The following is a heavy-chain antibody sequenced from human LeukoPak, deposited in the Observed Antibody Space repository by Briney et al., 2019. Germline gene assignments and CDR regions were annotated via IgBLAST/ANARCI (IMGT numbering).Heavy chain of an antibody. CDR1: GGSIDSYY. CDR3: ARESFGSGRNNWFDP. D-gene: IGHD3-10*01. Sequence: SETLSLTCTVSGGSIDSYYWSWIRQPPGKGLEWIGIIYYSGSTKYNPSLKSRVTISMDRSTNQFSLKLTSVTAADTAVYYCARESFGSGRNNWFDPWGQGTLVTVSS. V-gene: IGHV4-59*01. J-gene: IGHJ5*02. CDR2: IYYSGST.